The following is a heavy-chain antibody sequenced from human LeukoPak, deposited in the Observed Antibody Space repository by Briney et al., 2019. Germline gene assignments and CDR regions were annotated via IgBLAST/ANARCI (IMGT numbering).Heavy chain of an antibody. V-gene: IGHV6-1*01. CDR1: GGSVSSNSAA. J-gene: IGHJ4*02. CDR3: AREDTTGYYSAFDY. D-gene: IGHD3-22*01. CDR2: TYYRSRWYN. Sequence: SQTLSLTCAISGGSVSSNSAAWNWIRQSPSRGLEWLGRTYYRSRWYNDYVVSVRSRITINPDTAKNQFSLHLNSVTPEDTAVYYCAREDTTGYYSAFDYWGQGTLVTVSS.